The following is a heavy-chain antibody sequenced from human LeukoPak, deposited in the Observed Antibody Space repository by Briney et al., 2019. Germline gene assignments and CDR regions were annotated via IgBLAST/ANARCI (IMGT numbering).Heavy chain of an antibody. D-gene: IGHD6-13*01. J-gene: IGHJ4*02. CDR3: ARASSSWYWGYFDF. CDR1: GFTFSSYT. Sequence: GGSLRLSCAASGFTFSSYTMNWVRQAPGKGLEWLAVISYDGTNKFYADSVKGRFTISRDNSRSTLHLQMNSLSTDDTALYYCARASSSWYWGYFDFWGQGTLVTVS. V-gene: IGHV3-30*04. CDR2: ISYDGTNK.